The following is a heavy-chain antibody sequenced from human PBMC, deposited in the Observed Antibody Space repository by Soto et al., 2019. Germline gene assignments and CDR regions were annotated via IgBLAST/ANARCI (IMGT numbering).Heavy chain of an antibody. CDR1: GYTFTSYG. D-gene: IGHD2-8*01. Sequence: ASVKVSCKASGYTFTSYGISWVRQAPGQGLEWMGWISAYNGNTKYAQKLQGRVTMTTDTSTSTAYMELRSLRSDGTAVYYCARDPYHVLMVNAPNLYGMDVWGQGTTVTVSS. CDR2: ISAYNGNT. J-gene: IGHJ6*02. CDR3: ARDPYHVLMVNAPNLYGMDV. V-gene: IGHV1-18*01.